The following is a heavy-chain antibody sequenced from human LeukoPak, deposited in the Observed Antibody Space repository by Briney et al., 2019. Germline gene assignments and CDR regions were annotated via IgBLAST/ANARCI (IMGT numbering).Heavy chain of an antibody. Sequence: ASVTVSFEASGYTFTSYGISWVRQAPGQGLEWMGWISAYSGNTNYAQKLQGRVTMTTDTSTSTGYMELRSLRSDDTAVYYCARVGRVGASRGCDYWGQGTLVTVSS. CDR1: GYTFTSYG. V-gene: IGHV1-18*01. J-gene: IGHJ4*02. CDR3: ARVGRVGASRGCDY. D-gene: IGHD1-26*01. CDR2: ISAYSGNT.